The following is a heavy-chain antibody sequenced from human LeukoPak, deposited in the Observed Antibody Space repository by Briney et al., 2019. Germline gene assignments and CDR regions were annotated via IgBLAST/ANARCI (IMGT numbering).Heavy chain of an antibody. CDR3: XXXPTWDTSXWSSPLFDY. CDR2: IYWDDDK. Sequence: SGPTLVKPTQTLTLTCTFSGFSLSTSRVGVGWIRQPPGKALEWLALIYWDDDKFYSPSLKSRLTVTKDTSKNQVVLTMTNMDPVXTAXXXXXXXPTWDTSXWSSPLFDYWGQGTLVTVSS. V-gene: IGHV2-5*02. CDR1: GFSLSTSRVG. D-gene: IGHD6-13*01. J-gene: IGHJ4*02.